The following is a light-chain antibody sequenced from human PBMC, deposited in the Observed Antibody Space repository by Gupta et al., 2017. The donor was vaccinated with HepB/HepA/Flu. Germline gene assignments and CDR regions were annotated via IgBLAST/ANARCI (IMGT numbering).Light chain of an antibody. CDR2: GAS. CDR3: QQYGSSPQT. J-gene: IGKJ1*01. V-gene: IGKV3-20*01. CDR1: QSVSSNY. Sequence: EIVLAKSPGTLSLSPGEKATLSCRASQSVSSNYLAWYQQKPGQAPRLLIYGASSRATGIPDRFSGSGSGTDFTLTISRLEPENFAEYYCQQYGSSPQTFGQGTTVEIK.